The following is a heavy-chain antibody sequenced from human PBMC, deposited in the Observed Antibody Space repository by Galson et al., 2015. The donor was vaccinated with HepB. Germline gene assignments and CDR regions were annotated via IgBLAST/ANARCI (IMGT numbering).Heavy chain of an antibody. D-gene: IGHD6-6*01. CDR2: ISSSSSYI. CDR1: GFTFSSYS. CDR3: ARDDGAIAARLFDY. Sequence: SLRLSCAASGFTFSSYSMNWVRQAPGKGLEWVSSISSSSSYIYYADSVKGRFTISRDNAKNSLYLQMNSLRAEDTAVYYCARDDGAIAARLFDYWGQGTLVTVSS. V-gene: IGHV3-21*01. J-gene: IGHJ4*02.